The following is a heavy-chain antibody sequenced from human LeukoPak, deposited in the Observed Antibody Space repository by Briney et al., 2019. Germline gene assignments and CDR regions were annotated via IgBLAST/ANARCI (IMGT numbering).Heavy chain of an antibody. Sequence: PGGSLRLSCAASGFTFSSYSMNWVRQAPGKGLEWVSSISSSSYIYYADSVKGRFTISRDNAKNSLYLQMNSLRAEDTAVYYCARGIYYDSSGTLDAFDIWGQGTMVTVSS. CDR1: GFTFSSYS. CDR2: ISSSSYI. CDR3: ARGIYYDSSGTLDAFDI. D-gene: IGHD3-22*01. V-gene: IGHV3-21*01. J-gene: IGHJ3*02.